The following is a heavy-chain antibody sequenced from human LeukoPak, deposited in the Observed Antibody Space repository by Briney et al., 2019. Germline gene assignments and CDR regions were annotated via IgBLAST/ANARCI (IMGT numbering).Heavy chain of an antibody. V-gene: IGHV3-48*03. J-gene: IGHJ6*03. CDR3: ARDQAYYGSGSYYSRPYYYYMDV. Sequence: PGGSLRLSCAASGFTFSSYEMNWVRQAPGKGLEWVSYISSSGSTIYYADSVKGRFTISRDNAKNSLYLQMNSLRAEDTAVYYCARDQAYYGSGSYYSRPYYYYMDVWGKGTTVTVSS. CDR1: GFTFSSYE. CDR2: ISSSGSTI. D-gene: IGHD3-10*01.